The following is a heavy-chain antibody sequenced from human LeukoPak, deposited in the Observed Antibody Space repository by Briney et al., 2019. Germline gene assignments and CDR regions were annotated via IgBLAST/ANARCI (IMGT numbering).Heavy chain of an antibody. J-gene: IGHJ4*02. CDR1: GFTFSNYW. CDR3: ARSIPYGTTWYGRSDY. Sequence: PGGSLRLSCAASGFTFSNYWIHWVRQAPGKGLEWVANIKPDGTTKFYVDSVKGRFTISRDNASNSLYLQMNSLRAEDTAIYYCARSIPYGTTWYGRSDYWGQGTLVTVSS. CDR2: IKPDGTTK. V-gene: IGHV3-7*03. D-gene: IGHD6-13*01.